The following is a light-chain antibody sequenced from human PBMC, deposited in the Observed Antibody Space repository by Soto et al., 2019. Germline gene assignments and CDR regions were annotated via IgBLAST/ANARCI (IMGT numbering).Light chain of an antibody. CDR1: QGIGDT. CDR2: DTS. J-gene: IGKJ4*01. Sequence: EIVMTQSPATLSASPGEGATLSCRASQGIGDTLAWYQQKPGQTPRLLIYDTSIMATGVPARFSGSRSGADFTLTICSLQSEDFAVYYCQHYVNWPLTFGGGTKVESK. CDR3: QHYVNWPLT. V-gene: IGKV3-15*01.